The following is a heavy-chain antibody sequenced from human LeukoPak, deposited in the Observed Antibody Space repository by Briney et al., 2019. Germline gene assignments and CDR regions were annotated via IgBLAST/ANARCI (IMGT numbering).Heavy chain of an antibody. CDR1: GGSISSYF. CDR3: ARDGSDVYCPAFDY. Sequence: PSETLSLTCNVSGGSISSYFWTWIRQPAGKGLEWIGRIHASGTTNYNSSLKSRVSMSVDTSKNQFSLKLTSVSAADTAVYFCARDGSDVYCPAFDYWGQGTLVSVSS. CDR2: IHASGTT. J-gene: IGHJ4*02. V-gene: IGHV4-4*07. D-gene: IGHD2-15*01.